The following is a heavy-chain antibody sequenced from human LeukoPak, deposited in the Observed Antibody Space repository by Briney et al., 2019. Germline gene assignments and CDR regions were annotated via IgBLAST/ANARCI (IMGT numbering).Heavy chain of an antibody. V-gene: IGHV3-11*01. D-gene: IGHD3-22*01. Sequence: GGSLRLSCAASGFTFSDYYMSWIRQAPGKGLEWVSYISNSGSTIYYADSVKGRFTISRDNAKNSLYLQMNSPRAEDTAVYYCARDYYDSSGPIDYWGQGTLVTVSS. CDR3: ARDYYDSSGPIDY. CDR1: GFTFSDYY. J-gene: IGHJ4*02. CDR2: ISNSGSTI.